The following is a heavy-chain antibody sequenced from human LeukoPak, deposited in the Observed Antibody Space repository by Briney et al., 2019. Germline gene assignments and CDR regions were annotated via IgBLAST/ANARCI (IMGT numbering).Heavy chain of an antibody. J-gene: IGHJ4*02. CDR3: ARDAKYAYGPPFDY. CDR2: IKQDGSKK. Sequence: GGPLTHSRAPSGFNYSRYWMTWGRPAPGEGLECVSKIKQDGSKKYYVDSVKGRFTISRDNAKNSLYLQMNSLRADDTAVYYCARDAKYAYGPPFDYWGQGTLVTVSS. V-gene: IGHV3-7*04. D-gene: IGHD3-10*01. CDR1: GFNYSRYW.